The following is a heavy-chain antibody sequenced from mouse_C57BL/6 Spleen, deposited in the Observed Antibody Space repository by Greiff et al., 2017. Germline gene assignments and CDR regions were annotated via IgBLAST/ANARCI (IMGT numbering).Heavy chain of an antibody. J-gene: IGHJ4*01. CDR2: INPSNGGT. D-gene: IGHD1-1*01. Sequence: VKLQQPGTELVKPGASVKLSCKASGYTFTSYWMYWVKQRPGQGLEWIGNINPSNGGTNYNEKFKSKATLTVDKSSNTAYMQLSSLTSEDSAVYYCARRIYFGSSSYALDYWGQGTSVTVSS. CDR3: ARRIYFGSSSYALDY. CDR1: GYTFTSYW. V-gene: IGHV1-53*01.